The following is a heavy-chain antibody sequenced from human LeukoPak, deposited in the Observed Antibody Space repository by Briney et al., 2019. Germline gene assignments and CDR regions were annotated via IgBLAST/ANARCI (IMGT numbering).Heavy chain of an antibody. CDR1: GFTFDDYA. CDR3: AKGQYYDSTDAFDI. Sequence: GRSLRLSCAASGFTFDDYAMHWVRQAPGKGLEWVSAISGSGGSTYYADSVKGRFTISRDNSKNTLYLQMNSLRAEDTAVYYCAKGQYYDSTDAFDIWGQGTMVTVSS. V-gene: IGHV3-23*01. D-gene: IGHD3-22*01. J-gene: IGHJ3*02. CDR2: ISGSGGST.